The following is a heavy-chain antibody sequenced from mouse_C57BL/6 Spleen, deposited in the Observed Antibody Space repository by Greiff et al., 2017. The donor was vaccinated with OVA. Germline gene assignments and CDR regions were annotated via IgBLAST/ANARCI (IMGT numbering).Heavy chain of an antibody. CDR1: GYTFTSSW. V-gene: IGHV1-69*01. Sequence: VQLQQPGAELVMPGASVKLSCKASGYTFTSSWMHWVKPRPGQGLEWIGEIDPSDSYTNYNQKFKGKSTLTVDKSSSTTYMQLSSLTSEDSAVYYCARMNYGSSLYAMDYWGQGTSVTVSS. CDR3: ARMNYGSSLYAMDY. CDR2: IDPSDSYT. D-gene: IGHD1-1*01. J-gene: IGHJ4*01.